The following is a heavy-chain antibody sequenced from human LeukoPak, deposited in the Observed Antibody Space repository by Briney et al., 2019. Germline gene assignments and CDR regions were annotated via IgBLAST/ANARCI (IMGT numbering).Heavy chain of an antibody. CDR2: INFGDSET. J-gene: IGHJ5*02. D-gene: IGHD1-26*01. Sequence: GESLKISCKASGHSFTNHWIGWVRQMPGIGLEWVGIINFGDSETLYSPSFQGQVTISLDKSISTTYLQWRSLKASDTATYYCATRPYAGSPNWYDPWGQGTLVTVSS. V-gene: IGHV5-51*01. CDR3: ATRPYAGSPNWYDP. CDR1: GHSFTNHW.